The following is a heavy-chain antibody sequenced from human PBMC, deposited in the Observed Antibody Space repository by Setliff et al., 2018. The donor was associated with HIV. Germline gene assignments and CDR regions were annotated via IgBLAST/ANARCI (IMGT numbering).Heavy chain of an antibody. Sequence: PSETLSLTFSVSGATISRHFWSWIRQSPGKGLEWIGTIYDSGVTKYNPSLQTRVRVSVDTSKSHLSLSLTSVTPADTAVYYCTRRQWGTSGYYEFFQQWGQGSLVTVSS. CDR2: IYDSGVT. V-gene: IGHV4-59*11. D-gene: IGHD3-3*01. CDR1: GATISRHF. CDR3: TRRQWGTSGYYEFFQQ. J-gene: IGHJ1*01.